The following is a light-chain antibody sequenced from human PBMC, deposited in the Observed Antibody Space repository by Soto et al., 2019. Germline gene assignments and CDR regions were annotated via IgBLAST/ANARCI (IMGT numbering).Light chain of an antibody. J-gene: IGKJ1*01. Sequence: DIQMTQSPSTLSASVGDRVTITCRASQSISSWLAWCQQKPGKAPKLLIYDASSLESGVPSRFSGSGSGTEFTLTISSLQPDYFATYYCQQYNSYPWTFGQGTKVEIK. CDR2: DAS. CDR1: QSISSW. CDR3: QQYNSYPWT. V-gene: IGKV1-5*01.